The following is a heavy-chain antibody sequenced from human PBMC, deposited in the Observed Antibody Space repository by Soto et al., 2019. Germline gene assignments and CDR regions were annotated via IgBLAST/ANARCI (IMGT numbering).Heavy chain of an antibody. CDR1: GGTFSSYA. CDR3: ARDRGPSSGYYPYWFDH. Sequence: QVQLVQSGAEVKKPGSSVKVSCKASGGTFSSYAITWVRQAPGQGREWMGGIIPIFGTANYAQKFQARVTITADESTSTADMELSSLRSEDTAVYYCARDRGPSSGYYPYWFDHWGQGTMVTVSA. V-gene: IGHV1-69*12. J-gene: IGHJ5*02. CDR2: IIPIFGTA. D-gene: IGHD3-22*01.